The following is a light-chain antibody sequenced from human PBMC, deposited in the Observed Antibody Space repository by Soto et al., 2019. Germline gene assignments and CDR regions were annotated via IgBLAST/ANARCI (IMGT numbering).Light chain of an antibody. CDR1: QSINSW. Sequence: DIQMTQSPSTLSASIGDRVTITCRASQSINSWLAWYQQKPGKAPELLIYDASTLKSGVPSRFSGSGSGTEFILTISSLQPDDFATYYCQQYNVYFYTFGQGTKVDIK. CDR2: DAS. V-gene: IGKV1-5*01. CDR3: QQYNVYFYT. J-gene: IGKJ2*01.